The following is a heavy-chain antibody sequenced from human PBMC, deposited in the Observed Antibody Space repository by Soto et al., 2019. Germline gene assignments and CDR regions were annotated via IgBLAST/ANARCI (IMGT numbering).Heavy chain of an antibody. CDR3: ARQGGYDFWSGYTTYYYGMDV. CDR1: GGSISSSSYY. J-gene: IGHJ6*02. D-gene: IGHD3-3*01. CDR2: IYYSGST. V-gene: IGHV4-39*01. Sequence: SETLSLTCTVSGGSISSSSYYWGWIRQPPGKGLEWIGSIYYSGSTYYNPSLKSRVTISVDTSKNKFSLKLSSVTAADTAVYYCARQGGYDFWSGYTTYYYGMDVWGQGTTVT.